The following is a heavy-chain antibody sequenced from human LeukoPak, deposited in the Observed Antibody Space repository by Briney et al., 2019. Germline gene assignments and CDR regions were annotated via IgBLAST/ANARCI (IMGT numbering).Heavy chain of an antibody. V-gene: IGHV3-11*01. CDR1: GFTFSDYY. J-gene: IGHJ6*02. CDR2: ISSSGSTI. D-gene: IGHD3-3*01. CDR3: ARDSYYDFWGGYVNYGMDV. Sequence: GGSLRLSCAASGFTFSDYYMSWIRQAPGKGLEWVSYISSSGSTIYHADSVKGRFTISRDNAKNSLYLQMNSLRAEDTAVYYCARDSYYDFWGGYVNYGMDVWGQGTTVTVSS.